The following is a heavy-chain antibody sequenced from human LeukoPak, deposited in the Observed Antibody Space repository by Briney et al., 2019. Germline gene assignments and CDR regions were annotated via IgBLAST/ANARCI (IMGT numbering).Heavy chain of an antibody. D-gene: IGHD5-12*01. J-gene: IGHJ4*02. V-gene: IGHV4-59*01. CDR1: GDSISNYY. CDR2: IYYSGST. CDR3: ARDPGYSGYDLYYFDY. Sequence: SETLSLTCTVSGDSISNYYWSWIRQPPGKGLEWIGYIYYSGSTNYNPSLKSRVTMSVDTSKNQFSLKLSSVTAADTAVYYCARDPGYSGYDLYYFDYWGQGTLVTVSS.